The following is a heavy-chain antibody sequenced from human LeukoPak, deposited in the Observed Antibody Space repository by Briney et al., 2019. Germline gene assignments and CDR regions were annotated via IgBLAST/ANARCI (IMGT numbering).Heavy chain of an antibody. D-gene: IGHD6-13*01. V-gene: IGHV3-23*01. Sequence: GGSLRLSCAASGFTFSSYAMTWVRQAPGKGLEWVSTILPGGGDTYYADSVKGRFTISRDTSKNTLYLQMNTLRVEDTAVYYCAKAWPAAGTLDSWGQGSLVTVSS. CDR1: GFTFSSYA. J-gene: IGHJ4*02. CDR2: ILPGGGDT. CDR3: AKAWPAAGTLDS.